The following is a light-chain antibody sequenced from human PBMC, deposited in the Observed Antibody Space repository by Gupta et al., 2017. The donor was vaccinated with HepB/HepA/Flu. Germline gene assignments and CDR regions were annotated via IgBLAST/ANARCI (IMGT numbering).Light chain of an antibody. V-gene: IGLV1-44*01. CDR3: AAWDDSLNAYV. CDR1: SSNIGSNT. Sequence: QSVLTQPPSASGTPGQRVTISCSGSSSNIGSNTVNWYQQLPGTAPKLLIYSNNQRPSGVPGRFSGSKSGTSASLAISGLQSEDEADYYCAAWDDSLNAYVFGTGTKVTVL. CDR2: SNN. J-gene: IGLJ1*01.